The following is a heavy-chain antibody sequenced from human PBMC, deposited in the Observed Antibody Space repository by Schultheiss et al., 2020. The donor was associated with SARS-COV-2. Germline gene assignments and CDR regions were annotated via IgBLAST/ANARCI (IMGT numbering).Heavy chain of an antibody. CDR2: INGDGRST. CDR1: GFKFEDYA. CDR3: ARVGWFGELLGGMDV. J-gene: IGHJ6*02. V-gene: IGHV3-20*04. D-gene: IGHD3-10*01. Sequence: GGSLRLSCTASGFKFEDYAMHWVRQVPGKGLVWVSRINGDGRSTDYADSVKGRFTISRDNAKNSLYLQMNSLRAEDTAVYYCARVGWFGELLGGMDVWGQGTTVTVSS.